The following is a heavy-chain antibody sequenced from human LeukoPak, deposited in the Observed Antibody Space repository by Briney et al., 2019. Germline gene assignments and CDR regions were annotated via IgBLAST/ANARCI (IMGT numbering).Heavy chain of an antibody. J-gene: IGHJ3*01. CDR2: IIPIFGTA. Sequence: SVKVSCKASGGTFSSYAISWVRQAPGQGLEWMGGIIPIFGTANYAQKFQGRVTITADKSTSTAYMELSSLKSEDTAVYYCARVRDAYNDAYDFWGQGTMVTVTS. CDR1: GGTFSSYA. D-gene: IGHD5-24*01. CDR3: ARVRDAYNDAYDF. V-gene: IGHV1-69*06.